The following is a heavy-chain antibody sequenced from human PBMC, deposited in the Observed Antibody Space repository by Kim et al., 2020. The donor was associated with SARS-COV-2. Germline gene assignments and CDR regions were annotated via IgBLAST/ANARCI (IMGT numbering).Heavy chain of an antibody. V-gene: IGHV3-48*02. D-gene: IGHD3-10*01. Sequence: GGSLRLSCVGSGFIFGSYSMNWVRQAPGKGLEWVAYISVSSDAIYYVDSVKGRFNISRVNAKNSLYLQMNSLRDEDTAVYYCARCIGDCTEGSCYLEY. J-gene: IGHJ1*01. CDR1: GFIFGSYS. CDR3: ARCIGDCTEGSCYLEY. CDR2: ISVSSDAI.